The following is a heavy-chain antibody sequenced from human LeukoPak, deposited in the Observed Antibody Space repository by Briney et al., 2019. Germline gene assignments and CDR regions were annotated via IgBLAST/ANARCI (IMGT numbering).Heavy chain of an antibody. CDR2: ISYDGSNK. J-gene: IGHJ4*02. D-gene: IGHD2-15*01. V-gene: IGHV3-30*04. CDR1: GFTFSSYA. Sequence: PGGSLRLSCAASGFTFSSYAMHWVRQAPGKRLEWVAVISYDGSNKYYADSVKGRFTISRDNSKNTLYLQMNSLRAEDTAVYYCARDQLVAATHYFDYWGQGTLVTVSS. CDR3: ARDQLVAATHYFDY.